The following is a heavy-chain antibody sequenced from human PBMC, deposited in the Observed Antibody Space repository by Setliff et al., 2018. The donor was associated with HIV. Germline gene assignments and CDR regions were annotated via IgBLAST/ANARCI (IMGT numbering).Heavy chain of an antibody. Sequence: PSETLSLTCSVSGGPMRSSSYYWGWIRQPPGKGLEWIGSIYYTGSTYSNPSLKSRHTISEDASKSQFSLTLRSVTAADTAVYYCARRLAIGHWYFDIWGRGTLVTVSS. CDR1: GGPMRSSSYY. CDR2: IYYTGST. J-gene: IGHJ2*01. V-gene: IGHV4-39*01. CDR3: ARRLAIGHWYFDI.